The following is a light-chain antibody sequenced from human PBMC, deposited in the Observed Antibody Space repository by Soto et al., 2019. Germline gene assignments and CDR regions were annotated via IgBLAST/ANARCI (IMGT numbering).Light chain of an antibody. Sequence: EIVLTQSPGTLSLSPGERATLSCRASQSISSNYLAWYQQKPGQAPRLLIYGASSRAPGIPDRFSGSGSGTDFTLTISRLEPQDSAIYYCQQYGSWTFGQGTKVEIK. CDR1: QSISSNY. J-gene: IGKJ1*01. V-gene: IGKV3-20*01. CDR2: GAS. CDR3: QQYGSWT.